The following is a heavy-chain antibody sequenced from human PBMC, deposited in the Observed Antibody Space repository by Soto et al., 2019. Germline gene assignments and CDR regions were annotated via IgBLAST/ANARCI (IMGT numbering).Heavy chain of an antibody. J-gene: IGHJ4*02. D-gene: IGHD4-17*01. Sequence: GGSLRLSCAASGYTFTSYYMHWVRQAPGQGLEWMGIINPSGGSTSYAQKFQGRVTMTRDTSTSTVYMELSSLRSEDTAVYYCARATDYGDFNFDYWGQGTLVTVS. CDR3: ARATDYGDFNFDY. CDR1: GYTFTSYY. V-gene: IGHV1-46*01. CDR2: INPSGGST.